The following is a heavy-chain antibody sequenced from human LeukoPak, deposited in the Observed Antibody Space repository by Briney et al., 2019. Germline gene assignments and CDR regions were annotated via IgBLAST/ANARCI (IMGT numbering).Heavy chain of an antibody. CDR2: INPNSGGT. D-gene: IGHD1-1*01. CDR1: GYTFTGYY. J-gene: IGHJ4*02. CDR3: AREGTGTTYGFDY. V-gene: IGHV1-2*02. Sequence: ASVKASCKASGYTFTGYYMHWVRQAPGQGLEWMGWINPNSGGTNYAQKFQGRVTMTRDTSISTAYMELSRLRSDDTAVYYCAREGTGTTYGFDYWGQGTLVTVSS.